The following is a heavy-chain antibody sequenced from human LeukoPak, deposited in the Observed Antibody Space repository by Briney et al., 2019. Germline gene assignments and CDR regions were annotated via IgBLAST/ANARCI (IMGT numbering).Heavy chain of an antibody. J-gene: IGHJ4*02. CDR2: ISYDGSNK. CDR1: GFTFSSYA. CDR3: ARDSAIAAAGGYFDY. V-gene: IGHV3-30-3*01. D-gene: IGHD6-13*01. Sequence: GRSLRLSCAASGFTFSSYAMHWVLQAPGKGLEWVAVISYDGSNKYYADSVKGRFTISRDNSKNTLYLQMNSLRAEDTAVYYCARDSAIAAAGGYFDYWGQGTLVTVSS.